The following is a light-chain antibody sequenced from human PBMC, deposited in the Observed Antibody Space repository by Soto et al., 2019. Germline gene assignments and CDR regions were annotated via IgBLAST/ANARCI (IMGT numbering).Light chain of an antibody. CDR3: QQYSSDST. V-gene: IGKV1-5*03. CDR2: RAS. Sequence: DIRMTLSPSTLSASVGDRVTITCRASQSINNWLAWYQQKPGKAPKLLIYRASSLENGVPSRFSGRGSGTEFIFTITSLQPDDFATYYCQQYSSDSTFGQGTKVEIK. J-gene: IGKJ1*01. CDR1: QSINNW.